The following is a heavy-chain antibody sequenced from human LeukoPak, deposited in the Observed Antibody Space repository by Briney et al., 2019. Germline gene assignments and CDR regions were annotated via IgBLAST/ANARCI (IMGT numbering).Heavy chain of an antibody. CDR1: GFTFSSYG. CDR2: ISGSGGST. Sequence: PGGSLRLSCAASGFTFSSYGMSWVRQAPGKGLEWVSAISGSGGSTYYADSVKGRFTISRDNSKNTLYLQMNSLRAEDTAVYYCAKTLDYGDYGEDYWGQGTLVTVSS. J-gene: IGHJ4*02. V-gene: IGHV3-23*01. CDR3: AKTLDYGDYGEDY. D-gene: IGHD4-17*01.